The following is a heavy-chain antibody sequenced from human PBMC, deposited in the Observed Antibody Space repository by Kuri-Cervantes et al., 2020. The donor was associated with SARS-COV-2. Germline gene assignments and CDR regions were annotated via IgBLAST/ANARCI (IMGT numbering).Heavy chain of an antibody. CDR2: IYYTGST. CDR3: ASHGAQQLVRY. CDR1: GGSISSSSYY. Sequence: GSLRLSCTVSGGSISSSSYYWDWNRQPPGKGLEWIGSIYYTGSTYYNPSLKSRVTISVDTSKNQFSLKLTSVTAADTAVYYCASHGAQQLVRYWGQGTLVTVSS. D-gene: IGHD6-6*01. J-gene: IGHJ4*02. V-gene: IGHV4-39*01.